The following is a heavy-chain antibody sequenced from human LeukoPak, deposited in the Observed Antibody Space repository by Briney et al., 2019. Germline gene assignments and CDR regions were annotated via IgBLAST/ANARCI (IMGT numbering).Heavy chain of an antibody. J-gene: IGHJ4*02. V-gene: IGHV3-23*01. CDR1: GFTFSSYS. Sequence: PGGSLRLSCAASGFTFSSYSMNWVRQAPGKGLEWVSGISGSGASTYYADSVKGRFTISRDNSKNTLYLQMSSLRAEDTAVYYCAKGVLRYWNFDYWGQGILVTVSS. D-gene: IGHD3-9*01. CDR3: AKGVLRYWNFDY. CDR2: ISGSGAST.